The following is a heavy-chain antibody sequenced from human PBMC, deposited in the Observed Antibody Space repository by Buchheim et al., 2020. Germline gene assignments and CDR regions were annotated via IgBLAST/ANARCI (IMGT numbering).Heavy chain of an antibody. Sequence: EVQLVESGGGLVQPGGSLRLSCVASGFTFNSYWMNWVRQAPGKGLEWVANIKPDGSANDFADSVKGRFTISRDNAKNSLYLQLDTLRAEDTAVYHCARMGSCCDSSCSTAGWYFDLWGRGTL. CDR1: GFTFNSYW. CDR3: ARMGSCCDSSCSTAGWYFDL. V-gene: IGHV3-7*01. D-gene: IGHD2-21*02. CDR2: IKPDGSAN. J-gene: IGHJ2*01.